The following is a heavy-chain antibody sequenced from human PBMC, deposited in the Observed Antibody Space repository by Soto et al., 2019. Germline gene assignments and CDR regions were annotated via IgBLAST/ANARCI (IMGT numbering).Heavy chain of an antibody. V-gene: IGHV1-69*05. Sequence: ASVKVSCKASGGTFSSYAISWVRQAPGQGLEWMGGIIPIFGTANYAQKFQGRVTITRDTSASTAYMELSSLRSEDTAVYYCARVGSSNWFDPWGQGXLVTVSS. CDR2: IIPIFGTA. D-gene: IGHD6-6*01. CDR3: ARVGSSNWFDP. CDR1: GGTFSSYA. J-gene: IGHJ5*02.